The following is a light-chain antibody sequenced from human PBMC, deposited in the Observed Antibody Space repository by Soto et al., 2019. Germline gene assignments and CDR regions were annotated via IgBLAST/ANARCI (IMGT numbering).Light chain of an antibody. CDR2: DVS. CDR3: QQRSDWPWT. V-gene: IGKV3-11*01. Sequence: EIMLTQSPSTLSSSPGERATLSCRANQSVSSYFAWYQRKPGQAPRLLVYDVSNRATGIPARFSGGGSGTDFTLTISNLVPEDFAVYYCQQRSDWPWTFGQGTKVAIK. J-gene: IGKJ1*01. CDR1: QSVSSY.